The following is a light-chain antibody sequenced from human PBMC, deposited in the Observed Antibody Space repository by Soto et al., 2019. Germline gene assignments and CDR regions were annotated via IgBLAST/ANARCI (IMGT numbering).Light chain of an antibody. J-gene: IGKJ1*01. CDR1: QSVSSN. CDR2: GAS. V-gene: IGKV3-15*01. CDR3: QQYNNWQPGPWT. Sequence: EIVMTQSPATLSVSPGERATLSCRASQSVSSNLAWYQQKPGQAPRLLIYGASTRATGIPARFSGSGSGTEFTLTISSLQSEDFAVYYCQQYNNWQPGPWTFGQGTKVEIK.